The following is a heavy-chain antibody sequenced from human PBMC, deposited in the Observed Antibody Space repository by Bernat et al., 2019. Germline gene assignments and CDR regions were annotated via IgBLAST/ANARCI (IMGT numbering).Heavy chain of an antibody. J-gene: IGHJ6*03. CDR3: ARGGEDCGDYVGYYDYYMDV. CDR2: IWYDGSNK. D-gene: IGHD4-17*01. Sequence: QVQLVESGGGVVQPGRSLRLSCAASGFTFSSYGMHWVRQAPGKGLEWVAVIWYDGSNKYYADYVKGRFTISRDNSKNTLYLQMNSLGAEDTAVYDCARGGEDCGDYVGYYDYYMDVWGKGTTVTVSS. V-gene: IGHV3-33*01. CDR1: GFTFSSYG.